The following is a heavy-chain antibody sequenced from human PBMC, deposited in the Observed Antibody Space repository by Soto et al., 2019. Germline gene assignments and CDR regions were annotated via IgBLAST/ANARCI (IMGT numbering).Heavy chain of an antibody. J-gene: IGHJ4*02. V-gene: IGHV3-9*01. CDR3: TRDIFRTITTIDF. D-gene: IGHD1-1*01. Sequence: EVQLVESGGGFVQPGRSLRLSCAASGFNFDDHAMNWVRQVPGKGLEWVSGISWTGAFTDYADSVKGRFTISRDNDKNSLTLEMNSLRPEDTALYYCTRDIFRTITTIDFWGQGALVTVSS. CDR1: GFNFDDHA. CDR2: ISWTGAFT.